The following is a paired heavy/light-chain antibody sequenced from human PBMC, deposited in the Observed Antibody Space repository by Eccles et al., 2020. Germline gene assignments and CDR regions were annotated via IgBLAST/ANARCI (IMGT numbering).Light chain of an antibody. CDR1: QSISSY. CDR2: AAS. Sequence: DIQMTQSPSSLSASVGDRVTITCRASQSISSYLNWYQQKPGKAPKLLIYAASSLQSGVPSRFSGSGSGTDFTLTISSLQPEDFATYYCQQSYSTPPGTFGQGTKVEIK. V-gene: IGKV1-39*01. CDR3: QQSYSTPPGT. J-gene: IGKJ1*01.
Heavy chain of an antibody. D-gene: IGHD6-19*01. CDR3: ARESRVRWLVRGYFDY. J-gene: IGHJ4*02. Sequence: QVQLVESGGGLVKPGGSLRLSCAASGFTFSDYYMSWIRQAPGKGLEWVSYISSSGSTIYYADSVKGRFTISRDNAKNSLYLQMNSLRAEDTAVYYCARESRVRWLVRGYFDYWGQGTLVTVSS. V-gene: IGHV3-11*04. CDR2: ISSSGSTI. CDR1: GFTFSDYY.